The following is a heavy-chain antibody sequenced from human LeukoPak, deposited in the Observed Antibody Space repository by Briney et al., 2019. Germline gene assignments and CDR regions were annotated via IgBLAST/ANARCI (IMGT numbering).Heavy chain of an antibody. Sequence: SETLSLTCTVSGGSISRGDYYWTWIRQPPGKGLEWIGYIHKSGGTSYTPSLKSRLTMSVDTSKNQFSLKLRSVTAADTAVYYCARALRGTDFDYWGQGTLVTVSS. CDR2: IHKSGGT. V-gene: IGHV4-30-4*02. CDR1: GGSISRGDYY. J-gene: IGHJ4*02. D-gene: IGHD2-15*01. CDR3: ARALRGTDFDY.